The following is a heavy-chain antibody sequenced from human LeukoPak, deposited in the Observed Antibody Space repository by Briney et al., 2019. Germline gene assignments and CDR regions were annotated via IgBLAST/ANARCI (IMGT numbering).Heavy chain of an antibody. CDR3: ARGSFYYYYYYVDV. J-gene: IGHJ6*03. Sequence: PGGSLRLSCAASGFTFSSYEMNWVRQAPGKGLEWVSYISSSGSTIYYADSVKGRFTISRDNAKNSLYLQMNGLRAEDTAVYYCARGSFYYYYYYVDVWGKGTTVTVSS. CDR2: ISSSGSTI. CDR1: GFTFSSYE. V-gene: IGHV3-48*03.